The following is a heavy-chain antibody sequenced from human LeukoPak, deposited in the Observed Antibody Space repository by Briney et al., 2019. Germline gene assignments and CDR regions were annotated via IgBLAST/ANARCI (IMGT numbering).Heavy chain of an antibody. D-gene: IGHD6-19*01. CDR2: IGTAGDS. Sequence: GGSLRLSCAASGFSFSSYDMHWVRQITGKGLEWVSVIGTAGDSLYAGSARGRFTISRENAKNSLYLQMNSLRAGDTAVCYCARSVAGSSWFDPWGQGTLVTVSS. CDR1: GFSFSSYD. V-gene: IGHV3-13*01. J-gene: IGHJ5*02. CDR3: ARSVAGSSWFDP.